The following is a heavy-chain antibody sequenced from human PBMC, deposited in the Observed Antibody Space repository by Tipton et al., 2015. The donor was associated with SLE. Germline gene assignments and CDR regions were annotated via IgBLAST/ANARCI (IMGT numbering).Heavy chain of an antibody. CDR1: GGTFSSHA. Sequence: QLVQSGAEVKKPGSSVKVSCKASGGTFSSHAISWVRHAPGQGLEWMGGIIPIFGTANYAQKFQGRVTITADESTSTAYMELSSLISEDPAVYYCAKALAWVGYPDYWGQGTLVTDSS. V-gene: IGHV1-69*01. CDR3: AKALAWVGYPDY. D-gene: IGHD3-22*01. J-gene: IGHJ4*02. CDR2: IIPIFGTA.